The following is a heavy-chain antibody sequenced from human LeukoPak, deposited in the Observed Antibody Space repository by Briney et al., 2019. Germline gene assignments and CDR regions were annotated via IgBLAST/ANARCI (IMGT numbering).Heavy chain of an antibody. Sequence: SETLSLTCTVSGGSISSSSYYWGWIRQPPGKGLEWIGSIYYSGSTYYNPSLKSRVTISVDTSKNQFSLKLSSVTAADTAVYYCARGWEPLDYWGQGTLVTVSS. D-gene: IGHD1-26*01. J-gene: IGHJ4*02. CDR3: ARGWEPLDY. CDR2: IYYSGST. CDR1: GGSISSSSYY. V-gene: IGHV4-39*07.